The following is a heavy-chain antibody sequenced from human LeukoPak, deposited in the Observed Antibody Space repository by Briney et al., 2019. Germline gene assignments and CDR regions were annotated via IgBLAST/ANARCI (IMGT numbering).Heavy chain of an antibody. CDR3: ARSFLSIAAAATDY. D-gene: IGHD6-13*01. CDR1: GFTFSSYS. V-gene: IGHV3-21*01. J-gene: IGHJ4*02. Sequence: RGGALRLSCAASGFTFSSYSMNRVRQAPGEGLEPLSSISKSRRYIYYAGAVTGVFTISRDNDKSSLYLQMKSLRAEDTAVYYCARSFLSIAAAATDYWGQGTLVTVSS. CDR2: ISKSRRYI.